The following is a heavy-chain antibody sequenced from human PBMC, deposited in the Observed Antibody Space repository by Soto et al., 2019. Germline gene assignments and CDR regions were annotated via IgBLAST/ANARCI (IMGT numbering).Heavy chain of an antibody. CDR2: ISAYNGKT. J-gene: IGHJ4*02. V-gene: IGHV1-18*01. CDR3: AKDPQQLIVYFDY. CDR1: GYTFTSYG. Sequence: ASVKVSCKASGYTFTSYGISWVRRAPGQGLEWMGWISAYNGKTNYAQKLQGRVTMTTDTSTSTAYMELRSLRSDDTAVFYCAKDPQQLIVYFDYWGQGTQVTVSS. D-gene: IGHD6-13*01.